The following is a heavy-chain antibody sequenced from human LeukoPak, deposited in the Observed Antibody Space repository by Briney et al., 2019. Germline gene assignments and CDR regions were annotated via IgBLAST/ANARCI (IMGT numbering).Heavy chain of an antibody. D-gene: IGHD1-26*01. CDR1: GYTFTYYV. CDR3: ARGEKPYDY. Sequence: GASVTVSCKTSGYTFTYYVISWVRRAPGQGLEWMGWINAYNGNTNDAQKFQGRVTMTTDTSTSTAYMELRSLRSDDTAVYYCARGEKPYDYWGQGTLVSVSS. J-gene: IGHJ4*02. CDR2: INAYNGNT. V-gene: IGHV1-18*01.